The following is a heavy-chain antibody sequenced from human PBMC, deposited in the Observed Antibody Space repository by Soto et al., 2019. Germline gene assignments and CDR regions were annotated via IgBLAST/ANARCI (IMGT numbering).Heavy chain of an antibody. CDR2: IRTKAYGGAT. J-gene: IGHJ4*02. CDR1: GFTFGDYF. Sequence: GGSLRLSCTASGFTFGDYFMSWFRQAPGKGLEWVGFIRTKAYGGATEYAASVKGRFVISRDDSKSIAYLQMNSLKTEDTAMYYCSRNFSTSPPYPSFDYWGKGTLVTSPQ. D-gene: IGHD3-3*01. CDR3: SRNFSTSPPYPSFDY. V-gene: IGHV3-49*03.